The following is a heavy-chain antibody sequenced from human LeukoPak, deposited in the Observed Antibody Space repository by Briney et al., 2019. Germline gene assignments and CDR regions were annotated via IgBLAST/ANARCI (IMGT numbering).Heavy chain of an antibody. CDR3: AKIEVAAGDYNFHY. V-gene: IGHV3-23*01. CDR2: ISGSGINT. J-gene: IGHJ4*02. Sequence: PGGSLRLTCAASGFTFSSYVMSWVRQAPGKGLEWVSAISGSGINTYYADPVRGRFTISRDNSKNTLYLQRNSLRAEDTAIYYCAKIEVAAGDYNFHYWGQGTLVTVSS. D-gene: IGHD6-13*01. CDR1: GFTFSSYV.